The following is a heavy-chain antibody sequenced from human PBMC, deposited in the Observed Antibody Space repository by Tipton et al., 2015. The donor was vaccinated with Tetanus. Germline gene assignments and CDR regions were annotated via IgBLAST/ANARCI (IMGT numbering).Heavy chain of an antibody. CDR3: ARGMAEASNCGGDCYSDY. CDR1: GFTFSSYW. D-gene: IGHD2-21*02. J-gene: IGHJ4*02. CDR2: INQDGSQI. Sequence: LSLTCAASGFTFSSYWMNWVRQAPGKGLEWVANINQDGSQISYGDSVKGRFTVSRDNAKNSLYLQMNSLRAEDTAVYSCARGMAEASNCGGDCYSDYWGQGTLVTVSS. V-gene: IGHV3-7*04.